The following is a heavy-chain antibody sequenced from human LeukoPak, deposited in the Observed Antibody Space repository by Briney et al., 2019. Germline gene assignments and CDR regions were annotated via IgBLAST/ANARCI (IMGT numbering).Heavy chain of an antibody. Sequence: SETLSLTCTVSGYSISSGYYWGWIRQPPGKGLEWIGSIYHSGSTYYNPSLKSRVTISVDTSKNQFSLKLSSVTAADTAVYYCARVGSSSWIPNYYYYMDVWGKGTTVTVSS. D-gene: IGHD6-13*01. J-gene: IGHJ6*03. V-gene: IGHV4-38-2*02. CDR2: IYHSGST. CDR3: ARVGSSSWIPNYYYYMDV. CDR1: GYSISSGYY.